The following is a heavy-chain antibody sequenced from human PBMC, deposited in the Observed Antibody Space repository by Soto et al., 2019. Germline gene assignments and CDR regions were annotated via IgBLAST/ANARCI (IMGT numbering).Heavy chain of an antibody. V-gene: IGHV4-31*03. CDR1: GCSIRIGGYY. CDR3: ARGRPWSNNWFDH. D-gene: IGHD2-8*02. Sequence: TLSLTCTVAGCSIRIGGYYWSWIRQHPGKGLEWIGYIYYSGSTYYNPSLKSRVTISVDTSKNQFSLKLSSVTAADTAVYYCARGRPWSNNWFDHWGQGTLVTVSS. CDR2: IYYSGST. J-gene: IGHJ5*02.